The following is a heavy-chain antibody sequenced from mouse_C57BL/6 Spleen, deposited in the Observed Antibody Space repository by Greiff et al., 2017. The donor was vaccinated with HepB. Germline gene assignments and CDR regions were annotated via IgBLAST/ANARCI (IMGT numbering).Heavy chain of an antibody. CDR2: ISSGSSTI. D-gene: IGHD1-1*01. CDR1: GFTFSDYG. V-gene: IGHV5-17*01. Sequence: EVNVVESGGGLVKPGGSLKLSCAASGFTFSDYGMHWVRQAPEKGLEWVAYISSGSSTIYYADTVKGRFTISRDNAKNTLFLQMTSLRSEDTAMYYCARGATVVSYFDYWGQGTTLTVSS. CDR3: ARGATVVSYFDY. J-gene: IGHJ2*01.